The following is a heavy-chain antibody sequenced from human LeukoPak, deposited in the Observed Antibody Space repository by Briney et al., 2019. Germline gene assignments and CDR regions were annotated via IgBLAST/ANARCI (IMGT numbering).Heavy chain of an antibody. CDR3: AREICSSGCRVNPWFDP. CDR2: IIPIFGTA. J-gene: IGHJ5*02. V-gene: IGHV1-69*13. CDR1: GGTFSSYA. D-gene: IGHD6-19*01. Sequence: ASVKVSCKASGGTFSSYAISWVRQAPGQGLEWMGGIIPIFGTANYAQKFQGRVTITADESTSTAYMELSSLRSEDTAVYYCAREICSSGCRVNPWFDPWDQGTLVTVSS.